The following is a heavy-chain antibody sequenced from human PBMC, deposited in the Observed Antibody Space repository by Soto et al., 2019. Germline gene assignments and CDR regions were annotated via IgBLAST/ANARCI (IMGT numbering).Heavy chain of an antibody. CDR3: AKDWETYYYDSSGPPLTTFDY. CDR1: GFTLSSYG. D-gene: IGHD3-22*01. CDR2: ISYDGSNK. V-gene: IGHV3-30*18. J-gene: IGHJ4*02. Sequence: GGSLRLSCAASGFTLSSYGMHWVRQAPGKGLEWVAVISYDGSNKYYADSVKGRFTISRDNSKNTLYLQMNSLRAEDTAVYYCAKDWETYYYDSSGPPLTTFDYWGQGTLVTVS.